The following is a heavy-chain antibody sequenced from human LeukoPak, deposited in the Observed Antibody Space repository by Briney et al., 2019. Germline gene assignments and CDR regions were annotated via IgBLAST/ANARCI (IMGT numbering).Heavy chain of an antibody. D-gene: IGHD4-11*01. V-gene: IGHV1-46*01. CDR1: GYTFTSYY. CDR3: ARDLLPLTVSPSDY. Sequence: ASVKVSCKASGYTFTSYYMHWVRQAPGQGLEWMGIINPSGGSTSYAQRFQGRVTMTTDTSTSTAYMELRSLRSDDTAVYYCARDLLPLTVSPSDYWGQGTLVTVSS. J-gene: IGHJ4*02. CDR2: INPSGGST.